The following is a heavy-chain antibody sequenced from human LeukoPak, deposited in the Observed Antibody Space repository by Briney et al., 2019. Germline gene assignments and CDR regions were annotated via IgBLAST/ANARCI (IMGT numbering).Heavy chain of an antibody. D-gene: IGHD3-9*01. CDR3: ARAGYDILTGYCGAFDI. J-gene: IGHJ3*02. V-gene: IGHV4-59*12. CDR1: GGSIAGFY. Sequence: KPSETLSLTCTVSGGSIAGFYWSWFRQSPGKGLEWIGYMYYSGSTYYNPSLKSRVSLSVDTSKNQFSLKLSSVTAADTAVYYCARAGYDILTGYCGAFDIWGQGTMVTVSS. CDR2: MYYSGST.